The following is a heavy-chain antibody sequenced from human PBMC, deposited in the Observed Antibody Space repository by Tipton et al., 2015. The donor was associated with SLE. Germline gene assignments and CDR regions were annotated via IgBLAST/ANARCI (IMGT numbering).Heavy chain of an antibody. CDR3: ARIVAAAGTRYFDY. J-gene: IGHJ4*02. D-gene: IGHD6-13*01. Sequence: PSLTCTVSGGSISSSSYYWGWIRQPPGKGLEWIGSIYYSGSTYYNPSLKSRVTISVDTSKNQFSLKLSSVTAADTAVYYCARIVAAAGTRYFDYWGQGTLVTVSS. CDR2: IYYSGST. CDR1: GGSISSSSYY. V-gene: IGHV4-39*07.